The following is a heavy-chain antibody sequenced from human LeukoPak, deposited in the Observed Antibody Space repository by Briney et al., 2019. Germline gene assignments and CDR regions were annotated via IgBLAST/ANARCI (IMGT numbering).Heavy chain of an antibody. CDR1: GFTFSSYE. Sequence: GGSLRLSCAASGFTFSSYEMNWVRQAPGKGLEWVSYISSSGSTIYYADSVKGRFTISRDNAKNSLYLQMNSLRAEDTAVYYCAKERGPGNGESGFDYWGQGTLVTVSS. J-gene: IGHJ4*02. CDR3: AKERGPGNGESGFDY. V-gene: IGHV3-48*03. CDR2: ISSSGSTI. D-gene: IGHD3-10*01.